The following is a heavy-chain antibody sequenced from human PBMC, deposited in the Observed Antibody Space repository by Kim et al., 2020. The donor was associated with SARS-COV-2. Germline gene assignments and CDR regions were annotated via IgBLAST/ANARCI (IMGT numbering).Heavy chain of an antibody. CDR2: IYYSGST. Sequence: SETLSLTCTVSGGSISSSSYYWGWIRQPPGKGLEWIGSIYYSGSTYYNPSLKSRVTISVDTSKNQFSLKLSSVTAADTAVYYCARFYYGTKSGSYSDFDYWGEGTLVTVSS. V-gene: IGHV4-39*07. D-gene: IGHD1-26*01. CDR3: ARFYYGTKSGSYSDFDY. CDR1: GGSISSSSYY. J-gene: IGHJ4*02.